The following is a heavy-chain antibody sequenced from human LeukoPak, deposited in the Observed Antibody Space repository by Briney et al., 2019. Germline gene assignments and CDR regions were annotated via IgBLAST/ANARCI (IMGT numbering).Heavy chain of an antibody. V-gene: IGHV1-18*01. Sequence: ASVKVSCKASGYTFTSYGISWVRQAPGQGLEWMGWISAYNGNTNYAQKLQGRVTMTTDTSTSTAYMELRSLRSDDTAAYYCARDRRYCSSTSCYGPNDAFDIWGQGTMVTVSS. CDR2: ISAYNGNT. CDR3: ARDRRYCSSTSCYGPNDAFDI. CDR1: GYTFTSYG. J-gene: IGHJ3*02. D-gene: IGHD2-2*01.